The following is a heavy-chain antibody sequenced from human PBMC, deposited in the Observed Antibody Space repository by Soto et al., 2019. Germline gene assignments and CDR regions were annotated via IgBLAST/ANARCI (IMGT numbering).Heavy chain of an antibody. D-gene: IGHD3-10*01. J-gene: IGHJ5*02. CDR3: ARVTGSGVWDNWFDP. CDR1: GDSVSTNIYS. CDR2: IYSSENT. V-gene: IGHV4-39*01. Sequence: SETLSLTCTVSGDSVSTNIYSWGWIRQSPGKGLEWIGTIYSSENTYYNPSLLSRVTISVDTSKNQFSLKLSSVTAADTAVYYCARVTGSGVWDNWFDPWGQGTLVTVSS.